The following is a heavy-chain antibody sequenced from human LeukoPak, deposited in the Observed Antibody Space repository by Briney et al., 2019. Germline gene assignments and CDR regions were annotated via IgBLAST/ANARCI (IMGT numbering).Heavy chain of an antibody. V-gene: IGHV4-59*01. J-gene: IGHJ5*02. CDR2: ISYSGTT. D-gene: IGHD3-22*01. CDR1: GGSISSYY. CDR3: ARGRTYYDSSGFRP. Sequence: SETLSLTCTVSGGSISSYYWSWIRQPPGKGLDWIGFISYSGTTNYNPSFKSRVTISVDTSTNQFSLKLSSVTAADTAVYYCARGRTYYDSSGFRPWGQGTLVTVSS.